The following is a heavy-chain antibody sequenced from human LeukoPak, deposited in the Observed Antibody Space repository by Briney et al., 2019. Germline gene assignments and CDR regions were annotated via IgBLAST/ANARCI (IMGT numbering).Heavy chain of an antibody. CDR1: GFAFSSYA. V-gene: IGHV3-74*01. CDR2: INSDGSST. D-gene: IGHD2-15*01. J-gene: IGHJ4*02. CDR3: ARTPRLTRYCSGGSCSFFDY. Sequence: GGSLRLSCAASGFAFSSYAMNWVRQAPGKGLVWVSRINSDGSSTSYADSVKGRFTISRDNAKNTLYLQMNSLRAEDTAVYYCARTPRLTRYCSGGSCSFFDYWGQGTLVTVSS.